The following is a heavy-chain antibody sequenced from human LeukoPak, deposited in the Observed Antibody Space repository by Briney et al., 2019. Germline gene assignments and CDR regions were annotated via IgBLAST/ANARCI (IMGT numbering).Heavy chain of an antibody. CDR3: ARDNNCGGDCWVDY. CDR1: GFPFSDYY. CDR2: ISSSGSTI. D-gene: IGHD2-21*02. V-gene: IGHV3-11*01. Sequence: GGSLRHSCAASGFPFSDYYMSWIRQAPGKGLEWVSYISSSGSTIYYADSVKGRFTISRDNAKNSLYLQMNSLRAEDTAVYYCARDNNCGGDCWVDYWGQGTLVTVSS. J-gene: IGHJ4*02.